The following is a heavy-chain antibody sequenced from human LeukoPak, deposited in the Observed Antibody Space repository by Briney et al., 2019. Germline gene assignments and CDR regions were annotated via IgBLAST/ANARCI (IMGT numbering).Heavy chain of an antibody. CDR1: GYTFSSYG. CDR3: ATYGWLEDLDY. V-gene: IGHV1-18*01. D-gene: IGHD5-24*01. J-gene: IGHJ4*02. Sequence: ASVKVSCKASGYTFSSYGITWVRQAPGQGLEWMGWISAYNGNTNYAQKLQGRVTMTTDTSTSTAYMELRSLRPDDTAVYYCATYGWLEDLDYWGQGTLVTVSS. CDR2: ISAYNGNT.